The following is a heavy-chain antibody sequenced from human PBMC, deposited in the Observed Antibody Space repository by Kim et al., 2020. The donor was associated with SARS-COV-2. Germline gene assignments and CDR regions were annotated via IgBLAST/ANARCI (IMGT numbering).Heavy chain of an antibody. CDR2: ISYDGRNK. J-gene: IGHJ6*02. CDR3: ARGNYPESLSLSDYYNGMDV. Sequence: GGSLRLSCAASGLSFDDSAMNWVRQAPGKGLEWLSVISYDGRNKDYADSVKGRFTISRDNPKRTLFLQMNSLRVEDTGVYYCARGNYPESLSLSDYYNGMDVWGRGTTVTVSS. CDR1: GLSFDDSA. D-gene: IGHD3-10*01. V-gene: IGHV3-30-3*01.